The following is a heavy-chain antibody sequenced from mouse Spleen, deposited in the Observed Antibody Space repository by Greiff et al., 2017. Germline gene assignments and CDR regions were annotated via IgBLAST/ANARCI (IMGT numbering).Heavy chain of an antibody. J-gene: IGHJ4*01. D-gene: IGHD3-1*01. CDR3: ARDAGLPYAMDY. V-gene: IGHV7-1*01. Sequence: EVKLVESGGGLVQSGRSLRLSCATSGFTFSDFYMEWVRQAPGKGLEWIAASRNKANDYTTEYSASVKGRFIVSRDTSQSILYLQMNALRAEDTAIYYCARDAGLPYAMDYWGQGTSVTVSS. CDR2: SRNKANDYTT. CDR1: GFTFSDFY.